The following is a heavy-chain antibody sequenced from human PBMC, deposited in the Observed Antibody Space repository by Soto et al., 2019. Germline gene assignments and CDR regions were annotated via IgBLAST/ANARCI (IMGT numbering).Heavy chain of an antibody. CDR3: ARGPLSIVVVPAASGGDYYGMDV. V-gene: IGHV1-2*02. J-gene: IGHJ6*02. CDR2: INPNSGGT. CDR1: GYTFTGYY. Sequence: QVQLVQSGAEVKKPGASVKVSCKASGYTFTGYYMHWVRQAPGQGLEWMGWINPNSGGTNYAQKFQGRVTMTRDTSISTAYIELSRLRSDDTAVYYCARGPLSIVVVPAASGGDYYGMDVWGQGTTVTVSS. D-gene: IGHD2-2*01.